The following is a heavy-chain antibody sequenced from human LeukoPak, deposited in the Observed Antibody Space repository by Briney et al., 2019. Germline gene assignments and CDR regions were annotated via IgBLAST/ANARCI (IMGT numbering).Heavy chain of an antibody. J-gene: IGHJ3*02. V-gene: IGHV4-4*07. CDR3: ARSRFLDSGYDDAFDI. CDR2: IYTSGST. Sequence: SETLSLTCTVSGGSISSYYWSWIRQPAGKGLEWIGRIYTSGSTNYNPSLKSRVTISVDTSKNQFSLKLSSVTAADTAVYYCARSRFLDSGYDDAFDIWGQGTMVTVSS. D-gene: IGHD3-3*01. CDR1: GGSISSYY.